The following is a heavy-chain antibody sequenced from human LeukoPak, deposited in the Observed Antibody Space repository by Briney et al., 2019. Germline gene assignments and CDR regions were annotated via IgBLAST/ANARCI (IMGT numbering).Heavy chain of an antibody. D-gene: IGHD3-10*01. CDR2: ISAYNGNT. CDR3: ARGGGFGELYWFDP. J-gene: IGHJ5*02. CDR1: GYTFPSYG. V-gene: IGHV1-18*01. Sequence: SVKVSCQASGYTFPSYGISWVRQAPGQGLDWMRWISAYNGNTNYAQKLQGRVTMTTDTSTSTAYMELRSLRSDDTAVYCCARGGGFGELYWFDPWGQGTLVTVSS.